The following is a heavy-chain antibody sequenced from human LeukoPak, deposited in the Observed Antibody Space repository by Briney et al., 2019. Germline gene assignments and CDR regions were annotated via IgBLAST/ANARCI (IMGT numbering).Heavy chain of an antibody. CDR2: IWYDGSNE. CDR3: AKGGSGYLTSYYYYMDV. V-gene: IGHV3-33*06. D-gene: IGHD3-22*01. J-gene: IGHJ6*03. CDR1: GFIFNSYA. Sequence: GGSLRLSRAASGFIFNSYAMHWARQAPGNGLEWVAVIWYDGSNEDYADSVKGRFTISRDNSENTLYLHMNNLRAEDTAIYYCAKGGSGYLTSYYYYMDVWGKGTTVTVSS.